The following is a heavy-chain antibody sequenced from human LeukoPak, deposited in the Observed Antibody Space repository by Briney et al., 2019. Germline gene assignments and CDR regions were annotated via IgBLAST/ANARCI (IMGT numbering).Heavy chain of an antibody. J-gene: IGHJ4*02. V-gene: IGHV1-46*01. CDR1: GYTFTSYY. CDR2: INPSGGST. Sequence: GASVKVSCKASGYTFTSYYMHWVRQAPGQGLEWMGIINPSGGSTSYAQKFQGRVTMTRDTSTSTVYMELSSLRSEDTAVYYCARGAPDSGWYEYPFDYWGQGTLVTVSS. D-gene: IGHD6-19*01. CDR3: ARGAPDSGWYEYPFDY.